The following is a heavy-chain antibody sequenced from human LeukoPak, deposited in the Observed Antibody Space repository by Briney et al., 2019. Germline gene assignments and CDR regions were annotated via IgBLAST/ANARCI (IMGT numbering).Heavy chain of an antibody. CDR3: AKKRDAFDI. Sequence: GGSLRLSCVASGFTFSSYAMGWVRQAPGKRPEWVSSLTDSGGTTYYVDSVKGRFTISRDNSKNTLCLHMNSLRAEDTAMYYCAKKRDAFDIWGQGTVVAVSS. CDR1: GFTFSSYA. D-gene: IGHD5-24*01. V-gene: IGHV3-23*01. J-gene: IGHJ3*02. CDR2: LTDSGGTT.